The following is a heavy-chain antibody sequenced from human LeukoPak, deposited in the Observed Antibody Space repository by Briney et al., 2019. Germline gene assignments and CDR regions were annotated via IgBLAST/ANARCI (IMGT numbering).Heavy chain of an antibody. CDR3: ARDYFYGATPFFDY. CDR2: ISSSGSTI. D-gene: IGHD4-17*01. CDR1: GFTFSDYY. Sequence: NPGGSLRLSCAASGFTFSDYYMSWIRQAPGKGLEWVSYISSSGSTIYYADSVKGRFTISRDNAKNSLYLQMNSLRAGDTAVYYCARDYFYGATPFFDYWGQGTLVTVSS. V-gene: IGHV3-11*04. J-gene: IGHJ4*02.